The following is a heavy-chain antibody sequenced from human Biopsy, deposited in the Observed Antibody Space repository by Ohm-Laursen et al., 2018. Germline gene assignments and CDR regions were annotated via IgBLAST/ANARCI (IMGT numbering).Heavy chain of an antibody. Sequence: SQTLSLTCTVSGGSFTGHYWSWIRQPPGKGLEWIGHISYTGYTGYNASLKSRVTISVDTSRNHFSLRLSSLTAADTAVYYCARGSNDFGGLYFPRWGQGTLVTVSS. CDR3: ARGSNDFGGLYFPR. D-gene: IGHD4-23*01. V-gene: IGHV4-59*11. J-gene: IGHJ4*02. CDR2: ISYTGYT. CDR1: GGSFTGHY.